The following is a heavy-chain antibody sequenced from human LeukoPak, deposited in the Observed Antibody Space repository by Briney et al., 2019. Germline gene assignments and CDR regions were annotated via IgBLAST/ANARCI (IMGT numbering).Heavy chain of an antibody. CDR2: KYYSGSA. V-gene: IGHV4-31*03. J-gene: IGHJ3*02. CDR3: ETAYCSGLRCLDVFNM. Sequence: SETLSLTCNVSGVSVSDGRYYWTWIRQHPGKGLEWIGYKYYSGSAKYNPSLKSRLTISIDTSKNQFSLQLSSVTAADTATYYCETAYCSGLRCLDVFNMWGQGTRVTVSS. D-gene: IGHD2-15*01. CDR1: GVSVSDGRYY.